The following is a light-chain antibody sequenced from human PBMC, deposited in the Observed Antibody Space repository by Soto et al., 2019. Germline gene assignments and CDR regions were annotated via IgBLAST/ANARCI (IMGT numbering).Light chain of an antibody. CDR3: QQYGSSPPRT. CDR1: QSFGTN. V-gene: IGKV3-15*01. J-gene: IGKJ1*01. Sequence: EIVMTQSPATVSVSPGETATLSCRASQSFGTNLAWYQQTPGQAPRLLIYGASIRATGVPARFSGSGSGTEFTLTISSLRSEDFAVYYCQQYGSSPPRTFGQGTKVDIK. CDR2: GAS.